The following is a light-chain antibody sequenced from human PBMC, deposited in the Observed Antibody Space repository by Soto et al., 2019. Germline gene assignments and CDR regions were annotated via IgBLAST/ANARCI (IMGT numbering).Light chain of an antibody. CDR1: SSDVGGYNS. CDR3: GSYSGSINVV. Sequence: QSALTQPPSASGSPGQSVTISCTGTSSDVGGYNSVSWYQHHPGKAPKLMIYAVSRRPSRVPDRFSGSKSGNTASLTVSGLQAEDEADYYCGSYSGSINVVFGGGTQLTVL. J-gene: IGLJ2*01. CDR2: AVS. V-gene: IGLV2-8*01.